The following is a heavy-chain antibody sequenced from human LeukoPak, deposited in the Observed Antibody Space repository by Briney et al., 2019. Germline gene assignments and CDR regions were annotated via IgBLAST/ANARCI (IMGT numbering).Heavy chain of an antibody. CDR1: GFTVSSNY. V-gene: IGHV3-53*01. CDR2: IYSGGST. J-gene: IGHJ4*02. CDR3: ARESSGYYVDY. Sequence: GGSLRLSCAASGFTVSSNYMSWVRQAPGKGLEWVSVIYSGGSTYYADSVKGRFTISRDNAKNTLYLQMNSLRAEDTAVYYCARESSGYYVDYWGQGTLVTVSS. D-gene: IGHD3-22*01.